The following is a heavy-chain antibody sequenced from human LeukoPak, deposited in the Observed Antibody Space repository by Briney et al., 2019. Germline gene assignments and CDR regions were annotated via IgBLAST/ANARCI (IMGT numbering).Heavy chain of an antibody. CDR3: ARDWLPITGGYDMDV. CDR2: INAGNGNT. CDR1: GYTFTNYA. Sequence: ASVKVSCKASGYTFTNYAMHWVRQAPGQRLEWMGWINAGNGNTEYSQKFQGRVTITRDTSASTAYMELSSLRSEDTAVYYCARDWLPITGGYDMDVWGQGTTVTVSS. D-gene: IGHD3-3*01. V-gene: IGHV1-3*01. J-gene: IGHJ6*02.